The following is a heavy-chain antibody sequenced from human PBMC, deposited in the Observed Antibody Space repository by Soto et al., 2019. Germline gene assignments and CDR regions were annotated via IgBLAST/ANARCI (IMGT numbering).Heavy chain of an antibody. CDR2: ISGSGGST. Sequence: GGSLRLSCAASGFTFSSYAMSWVRQAPGKGLEWVSAISGSGGSTYYADSVKGRFTISRDNSKNTLYLQMNSLRAEDTAVYYCAKDLKPGGGSGWYSPFDYWGQGTLVTVSS. CDR1: GFTFSSYA. D-gene: IGHD6-19*01. J-gene: IGHJ4*02. CDR3: AKDLKPGGGSGWYSPFDY. V-gene: IGHV3-23*01.